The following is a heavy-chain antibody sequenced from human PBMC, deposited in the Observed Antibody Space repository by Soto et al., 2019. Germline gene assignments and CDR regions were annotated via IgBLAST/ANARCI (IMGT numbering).Heavy chain of an antibody. CDR2: ISGSGGST. CDR1: GFTFSSYA. Sequence: EVQLLESGGGLVQPGGSLRLSCAASGFTFSSYAMSWVRQAPGKGLEWVSAISGSGGSTYYADSVNGPVTISRDNSKNQLELQMNSLRAEYTAVSYCAKGRYSWTPSDYLGQYPLVSVS. J-gene: IGHJ4*02. D-gene: IGHD1-26*01. CDR3: AKGRYSWTPSDY. V-gene: IGHV3-23*01.